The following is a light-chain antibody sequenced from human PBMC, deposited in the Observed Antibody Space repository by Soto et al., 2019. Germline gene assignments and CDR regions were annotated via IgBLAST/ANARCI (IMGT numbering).Light chain of an antibody. J-gene: IGLJ1*01. CDR2: GNS. CDR1: SSNIGATYD. CDR3: QSYDSSLSAHYV. Sequence: QSVLTQPPSLSGAPGQRVTISCTGSSSNIGATYDVQWYQQLPGTAPKLLIYGNSNRPSGVPDRFSGSKSGTSASLAITGLQADDEADYYCQSYDSSLSAHYVFGTGTKVTV. V-gene: IGLV1-40*01.